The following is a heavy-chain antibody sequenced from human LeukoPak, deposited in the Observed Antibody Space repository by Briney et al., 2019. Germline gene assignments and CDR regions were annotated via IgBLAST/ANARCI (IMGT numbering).Heavy chain of an antibody. D-gene: IGHD3-22*01. J-gene: IGHJ3*02. Sequence: ASVKVSCKASGYTFTSYAMNWVRQAPGQGLEWMGWINGYNGNTNYAQKLQGRVTMTTDTSTSTAYMELRSLKSDDTAVYYCASLKNYYDSSGYLVTDAFDIWGQGTMVTVSS. CDR3: ASLKNYYDSSGYLVTDAFDI. V-gene: IGHV1-18*01. CDR1: GYTFTSYA. CDR2: INGYNGNT.